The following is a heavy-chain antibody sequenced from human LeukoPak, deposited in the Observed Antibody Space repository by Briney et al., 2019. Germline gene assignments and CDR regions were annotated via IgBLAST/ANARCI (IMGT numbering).Heavy chain of an antibody. CDR2: INHRGST. CDR1: GGSFSGYY. J-gene: IGHJ4*02. CDR3: ARKGGRYYDSSGYYYAN. V-gene: IGHV4-34*01. Sequence: PSETLSLTCAVYGGSFSGYYWSWIRQPPGKGLEWIGEINHRGSTNYNPSLKSRVTISVDTSKNQFSLKLSSVTAADTAVYYCARKGGRYYDSSGYYYANWGQGTLVTVSS. D-gene: IGHD3-22*01.